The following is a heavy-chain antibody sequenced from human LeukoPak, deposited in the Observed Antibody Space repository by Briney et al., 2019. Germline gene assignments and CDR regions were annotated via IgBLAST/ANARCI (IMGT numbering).Heavy chain of an antibody. CDR1: GGSISSYY. V-gene: IGHV4-59*12. D-gene: IGHD2-8*01. J-gene: IGHJ4*02. CDR3: ARDEGVGYCTDGVCPDAAVNFDY. CDR2: IYYSGST. Sequence: PSETLSLTCTVSGGSISSYYWSWIRQPPGKGLEWIGYIYYSGSTNHNPSLKSRVTMSVDTSKNQFSLRLNSVTAADTAVYYCARDEGVGYCTDGVCPDAAVNFDYWGQGTLVTVSS.